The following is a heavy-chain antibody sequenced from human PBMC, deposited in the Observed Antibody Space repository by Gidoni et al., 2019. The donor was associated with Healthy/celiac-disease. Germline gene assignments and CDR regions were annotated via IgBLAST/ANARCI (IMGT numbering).Heavy chain of an antibody. Sequence: QVQLVESGGGVVQPGRSLRLSCAASGFSFSRYGMHWVRQAPGKRLEWVAVIWYDGSNKYYADSVKGRFTISRDNSKNTLYLQMNSLRAEDTAVYYCARNVWFGELFYYYYGMDVWGQGTTVTVSS. V-gene: IGHV3-33*01. CDR2: IWYDGSNK. D-gene: IGHD3-10*01. CDR3: ARNVWFGELFYYYYGMDV. CDR1: GFSFSRYG. J-gene: IGHJ6*02.